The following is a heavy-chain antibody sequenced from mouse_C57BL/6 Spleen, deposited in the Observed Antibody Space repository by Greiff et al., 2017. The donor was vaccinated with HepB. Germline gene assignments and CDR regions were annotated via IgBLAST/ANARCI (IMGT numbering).Heavy chain of an antibody. D-gene: IGHD2-12*01. CDR3: ARSGTDYTSDY. CDR2: IYPGSGNT. CDR1: GYSFTSYY. V-gene: IGHV1-66*01. Sequence: VKLMESGPELVKPGASVKISCKASGYSFTSYYIHWVKQRPGQGLEWIGWIYPGSGNTKYNEKFKGKATLTADTSSSTAYMQLSSLTSEDSAVYYCARSGTDYTSDYWGQGTTLTVSS. J-gene: IGHJ2*01.